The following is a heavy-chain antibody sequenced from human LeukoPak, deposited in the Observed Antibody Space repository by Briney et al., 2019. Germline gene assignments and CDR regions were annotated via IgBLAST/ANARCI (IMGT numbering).Heavy chain of an antibody. Sequence: PGGSLGLSCAASGFTFSSFGMHWVRQAPGKGLEWVAVIWSDGNNKYYADSVKGRFTTSRDNAKNTFYLQMNSLRVEDTAVYYCLLIILGGSSQHWGQGTLVTVSS. J-gene: IGHJ1*01. CDR2: IWSDGNNK. D-gene: IGHD3-3*01. CDR1: GFTFSSFG. CDR3: LLIILGGSSQH. V-gene: IGHV3-33*03.